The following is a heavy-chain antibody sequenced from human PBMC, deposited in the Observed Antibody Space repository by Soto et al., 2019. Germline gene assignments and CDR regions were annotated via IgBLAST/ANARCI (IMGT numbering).Heavy chain of an antibody. CDR3: ARGFTGYSYGADYYYYGMDV. V-gene: IGHV4-39*01. CDR1: GGSISSSSYY. J-gene: IGHJ6*02. D-gene: IGHD5-18*01. CDR2: IYYSGST. Sequence: PSETLSLTCTVSGGSISSSSYYWGWIRQPPGKGLEWIGSIYYSGSTYYNPSLKSRVTISVDTSKNQFSLKLSSVTAADTAVYYCARGFTGYSYGADYYYYGMDVWGQGTTVTVSS.